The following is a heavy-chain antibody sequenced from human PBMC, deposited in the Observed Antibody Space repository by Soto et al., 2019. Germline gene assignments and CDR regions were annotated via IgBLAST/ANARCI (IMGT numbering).Heavy chain of an antibody. Sequence: SVKVSCKASGGTLSSYAISWVRQAPGQGLEWMGGIIPTFGTANYAQKFQGRVTITADESTSTAYMELSSLRSEDTAVYYCARAVGTILGGTDSNGIDFWGKGITVTVSS. J-gene: IGHJ6*04. CDR1: GGTLSSYA. D-gene: IGHD3-3*01. CDR3: ARAVGTILGGTDSNGIDF. CDR2: IIPTFGTA. V-gene: IGHV1-69*13.